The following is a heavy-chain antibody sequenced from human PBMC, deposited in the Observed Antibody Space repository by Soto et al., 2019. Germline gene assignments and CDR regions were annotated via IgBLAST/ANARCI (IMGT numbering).Heavy chain of an antibody. V-gene: IGHV1-18*01. CDR3: PGGRSYGSQPSVYSYMDV. D-gene: IGHD5-18*01. J-gene: IGHJ6*03. Sequence: QVQLVQSGAEVKKPGASVKVSCKASGYTFTSYGIIWVRQAPGQGLEWMGWISAYNDNTNYAQKFQGRVTMTTDTSTSTAYMELWSLRSDDTAVYYCPGGRSYGSQPSVYSYMDVWGKGSTVTVSS. CDR2: ISAYNDNT. CDR1: GYTFTSYG.